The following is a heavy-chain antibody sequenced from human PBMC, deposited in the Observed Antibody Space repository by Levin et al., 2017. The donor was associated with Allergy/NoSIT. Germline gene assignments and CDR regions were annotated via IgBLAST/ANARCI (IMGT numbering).Heavy chain of an antibody. CDR3: AKESSGSYADY. CDR1: GFTFSSYA. V-gene: IGHV3-23*01. J-gene: IGHJ4*02. Sequence: QTGGSLRLSCAASGFTFSSYAMSWVRQAPGKGLEWVSAISGRSTYYADSVKGRFTISRDNSKNTLYLQMNSLRAEDTAVYYCAKESSGSYADYWGQGTLVTVSS. D-gene: IGHD1-26*01. CDR2: ISGRST.